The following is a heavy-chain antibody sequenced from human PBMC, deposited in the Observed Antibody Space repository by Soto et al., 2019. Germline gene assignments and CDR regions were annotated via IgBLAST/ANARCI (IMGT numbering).Heavy chain of an antibody. D-gene: IGHD3-22*01. CDR1: GFTFSSYS. Sequence: PGGLLRLSCAASGFTFSSYSMIWVRQAPGKGLEWVSYISSSSSTIYYADSVKGRFTISRDNAKNSLYLQMNSLRDEDTAVYYCARDHDYYDSSGYYAYWGQGTLVTVSS. V-gene: IGHV3-48*02. CDR3: ARDHDYYDSSGYYAY. CDR2: ISSSSSTI. J-gene: IGHJ4*02.